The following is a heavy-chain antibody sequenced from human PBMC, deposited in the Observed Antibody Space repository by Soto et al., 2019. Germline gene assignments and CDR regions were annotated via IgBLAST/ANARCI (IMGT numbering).Heavy chain of an antibody. CDR1: GGSIRSYY. Sequence: QVLLQESGPGLVKPSETLSLTCTVSGGSIRSYYWSWIRQPPGKGLEWIGYIYYSGYTDYNPSLKSRVTISVDTSKNQFSLKLSSVTAADTAMYYCARHGDGYNYGTFTGLDYWGQGTLVTVSS. D-gene: IGHD5-12*01. CDR2: IYYSGYT. V-gene: IGHV4-59*08. J-gene: IGHJ4*02. CDR3: ARHGDGYNYGTFTGLDY.